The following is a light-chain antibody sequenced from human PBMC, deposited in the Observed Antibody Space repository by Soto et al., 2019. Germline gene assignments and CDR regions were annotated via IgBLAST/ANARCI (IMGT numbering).Light chain of an antibody. CDR2: AAS. J-gene: IGKJ2*02. V-gene: IGKV1-39*01. Sequence: DIQMTQSPSSLSASVGDRVTITCRASQSISSYLNWYQQKPGKAPKLLIYAASSLQSGVPSRFSGSGSGTDCTLTISSLQPEDFATYYCQQSYSTPRTFGQGTKREIK. CDR3: QQSYSTPRT. CDR1: QSISSY.